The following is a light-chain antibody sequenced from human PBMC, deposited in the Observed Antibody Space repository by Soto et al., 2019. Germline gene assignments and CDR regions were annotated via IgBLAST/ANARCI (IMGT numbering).Light chain of an antibody. CDR2: DAS. V-gene: IGKV3-11*01. Sequence: EIVLTQSPGTLSLSPGERATLSCRASQSVSSHLGWYQQKPGQAPRLLIYDASNRATGIPARFSGSGSGTDFTLTISSLEPEDFAVYHCVQRTTWPWTCGQGSKVVIK. CDR3: VQRTTWPWT. CDR1: QSVSSH. J-gene: IGKJ1*01.